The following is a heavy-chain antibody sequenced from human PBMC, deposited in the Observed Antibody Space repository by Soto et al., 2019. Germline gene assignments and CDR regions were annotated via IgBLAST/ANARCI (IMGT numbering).Heavy chain of an antibody. CDR2: IVVGSGNT. Sequence: QMQLVQSGPEVKKPGTSVKVSCKASGFTFPSSAVQWVRQARGQRLEWIARIVVGSGNTNYAQKFQERLTISRDMSTNTAYMELSSLRPEDTAVYYCAAVPSSYDTSGTYFDYWGQGTLVTVSS. CDR1: GFTFPSSA. CDR3: AAVPSSYDTSGTYFDY. D-gene: IGHD3-22*01. J-gene: IGHJ4*02. V-gene: IGHV1-58*01.